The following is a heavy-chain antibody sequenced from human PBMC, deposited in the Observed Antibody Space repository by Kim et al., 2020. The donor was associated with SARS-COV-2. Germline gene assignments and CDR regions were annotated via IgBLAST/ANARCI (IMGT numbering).Heavy chain of an antibody. V-gene: IGHV3-30*04. CDR2: ISYDGSNK. J-gene: IGHJ4*02. CDR1: GFTFSSYA. D-gene: IGHD3-22*01. Sequence: GGSLRLSCAASGFTFSSYAMHWVRQAPGKGLEWVAVISYDGSNKYYADSVKGRFTISRDNSKNTLYLQMNSLRAEDTAVYYCARLSSRAPYYYDSSGYYYWGQGTLVTVSS. CDR3: ARLSSRAPYYYDSSGYYY.